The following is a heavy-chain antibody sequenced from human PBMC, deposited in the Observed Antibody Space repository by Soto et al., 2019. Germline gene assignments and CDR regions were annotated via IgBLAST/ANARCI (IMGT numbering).Heavy chain of an antibody. J-gene: IGHJ3*02. CDR3: ARELVPGYDTGYDAFDI. D-gene: IGHD3-9*01. CDR1: GGTFSSYA. Sequence: SVKVSCKASGGTFSSYAISWVRQAPGQGLEWMGGIIPIFGTANYAQKFQGRVTITVDESTSTAYMELSSLRSEETAVYYCARELVPGYDTGYDAFDIWGQGTMVTVSS. CDR2: IIPIFGTA. V-gene: IGHV1-69*13.